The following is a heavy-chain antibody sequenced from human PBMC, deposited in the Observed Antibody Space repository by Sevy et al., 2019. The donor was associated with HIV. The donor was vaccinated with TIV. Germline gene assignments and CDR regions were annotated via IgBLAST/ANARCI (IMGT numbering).Heavy chain of an antibody. V-gene: IGHV4-39*01. D-gene: IGHD6-19*01. Sequence: SETLSLTCTVSGGSISSSSYYWGWIRQPPGKGLEWIGSIYYSGSTYYNPSLKSRVTISVDTSKNQFSLKLSSVTAADTAVYYCARQSSGWYSWYFDLWGRGTLVTVSS. J-gene: IGHJ2*01. CDR1: GGSISSSSYY. CDR2: IYYSGST. CDR3: ARQSSGWYSWYFDL.